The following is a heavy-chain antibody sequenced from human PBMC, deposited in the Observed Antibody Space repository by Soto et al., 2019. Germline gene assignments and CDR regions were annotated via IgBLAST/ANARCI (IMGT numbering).Heavy chain of an antibody. CDR1: RYTFTSYG. V-gene: IGHV1-18*01. CDR3: ARDKGFEVLGYCSGGSCYPFDY. Sequence: ASVNVSCKASRYTFTSYGISWVRQAPGQGLEWMGWISAYNGNTNYAQKLQGRVTMTTDTSTSTAYMELRSLRSDDTAVYYCARDKGFEVLGYCSGGSCYPFDYWGQGTLVTVSS. D-gene: IGHD2-15*01. CDR2: ISAYNGNT. J-gene: IGHJ4*02.